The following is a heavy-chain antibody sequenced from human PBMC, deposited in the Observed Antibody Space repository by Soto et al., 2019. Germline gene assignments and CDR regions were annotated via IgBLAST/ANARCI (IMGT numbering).Heavy chain of an antibody. CDR3: ARDSERGYGMNV. CDR1: GFIFSNYN. CDR2: ISRSSRAR. J-gene: IGHJ6*02. V-gene: IGHV3-48*02. D-gene: IGHD1-26*01. Sequence: PGGSLRLSCSASGFIFSNYNMDWVRQAPGKGLEWISYISRSSRARLYTDSVRGRFTISRDNAKNSLFLQMNSLRDEDTAVYYCARDSERGYGMNVWGQGTTVTV.